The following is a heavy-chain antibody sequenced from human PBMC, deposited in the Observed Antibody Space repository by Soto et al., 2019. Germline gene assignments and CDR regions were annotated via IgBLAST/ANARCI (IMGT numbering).Heavy chain of an antibody. Sequence: ASVKVSCKASGYTFTGYYMHWVRQAPGQGLEWMGWINPNSGGTNYAQKFQGWVTMTRDTSISTAYMELSRLRSDDTAVYYCARTTMIVVVISRPDYGMDVWGQGTTVTVSS. CDR3: ARTTMIVVVISRPDYGMDV. CDR1: GYTFTGYY. CDR2: INPNSGGT. J-gene: IGHJ6*02. V-gene: IGHV1-2*04. D-gene: IGHD3-22*01.